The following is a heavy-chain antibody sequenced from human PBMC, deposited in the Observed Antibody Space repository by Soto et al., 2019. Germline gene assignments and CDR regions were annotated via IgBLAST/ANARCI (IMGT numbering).Heavy chain of an antibody. CDR3: ARRLWAY. Sequence: EVQLMESGGGLVQPGGSLRLSCAASGFTFSDYSMNWVRQAPGKGLEWVSYISSSSSTMYYADSVKGRFTISRDNAKNSLYLQRNSRRGDDTAVYYCARRLWAYWGQGTLVTVSS. J-gene: IGHJ4*02. V-gene: IGHV3-48*01. CDR2: ISSSSSTM. D-gene: IGHD7-27*01. CDR1: GFTFSDYS.